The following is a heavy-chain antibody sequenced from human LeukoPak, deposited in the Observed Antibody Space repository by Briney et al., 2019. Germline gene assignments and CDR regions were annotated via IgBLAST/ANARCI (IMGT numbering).Heavy chain of an antibody. D-gene: IGHD2-2*01. V-gene: IGHV3-48*01. CDR3: ARSIGKGYCSSTSCSAGEYFDY. CDR2: ISSSSSTI. CDR1: GFTFSSYS. Sequence: GGSLRLSCAASGFTFSSYSMNWVRQAPGKGLEWVSYISSSSSTIYYADSVKGRFTISRDNAKNSLYLQMNSLRAEDTTVYYCARSIGKGYCSSTSCSAGEYFDYWGQGTLVTVSS. J-gene: IGHJ4*02.